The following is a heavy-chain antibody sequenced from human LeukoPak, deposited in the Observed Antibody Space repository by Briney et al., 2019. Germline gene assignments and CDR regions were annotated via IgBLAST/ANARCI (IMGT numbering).Heavy chain of an antibody. CDR1: GFTFDDYA. V-gene: IGHV3-9*01. Sequence: GGSLRLSCAASGFTFDDYAMHWVRQAPGKGLEWVSGISWNSGSIGYADSVKGRFTISRDNAKNSLYLQMNSLRAEDTALYYCAKEGAAYFDYWGQGTLVTVSS. CDR3: AKEGAAYFDY. D-gene: IGHD1-26*01. J-gene: IGHJ4*02. CDR2: ISWNSGSI.